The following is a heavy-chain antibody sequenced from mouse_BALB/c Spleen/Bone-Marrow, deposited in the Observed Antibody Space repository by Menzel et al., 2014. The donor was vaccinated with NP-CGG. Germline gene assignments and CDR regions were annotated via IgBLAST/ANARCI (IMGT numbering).Heavy chain of an antibody. CDR3: ARDSFLITRALDY. V-gene: IGHV2-6-7*01. J-gene: IGHJ4*01. CDR1: GFSLTGYG. CDR2: IWGDGST. D-gene: IGHD2-4*01. Sequence: VKLVEPGPGLVAPSQSLSITCTVSGFSLTGYGVSWVRQPPGKGLEWLGMIWGDGSTDYNSALKSRLSISKDNSKSQVFLKMNSLQTDDTARYYCARDSFLITRALDYWGQGTSVTVSS.